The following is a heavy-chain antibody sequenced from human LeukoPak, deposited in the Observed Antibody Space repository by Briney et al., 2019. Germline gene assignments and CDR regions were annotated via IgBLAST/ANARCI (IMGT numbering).Heavy chain of an antibody. V-gene: IGHV1-18*01. CDR1: GYTFTRYA. J-gene: IGHJ4*02. D-gene: IGHD3-22*01. CDR2: ISAYNGNT. Sequence: GASVKVSCKASGYTFTRYAISWVRQAPGQGLEWMGWISAYNGNTNYAQKLQGRVTMTTDTSTSTAYMELRSLRSDDTAVYYCARERYYYDSSGYLDYWGQGTLVTVSS. CDR3: ARERYYYDSSGYLDY.